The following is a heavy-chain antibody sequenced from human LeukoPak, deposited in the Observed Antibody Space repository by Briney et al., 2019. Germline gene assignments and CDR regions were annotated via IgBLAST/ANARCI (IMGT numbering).Heavy chain of an antibody. CDR3: ARDGIVGSYYFVY. Sequence: PGRSLRLSCAASGFTFSSYAMHWVRQAPGKGLEWVAVISYDGSNKYYADSVKGRFTISRDNSKNTLYLQMNSLRAEDTAVYYCARDGIVGSYYFVYWGQGTLVTVSS. CDR2: ISYDGSNK. CDR1: GFTFSSYA. J-gene: IGHJ4*02. V-gene: IGHV3-30-3*01. D-gene: IGHD1-26*01.